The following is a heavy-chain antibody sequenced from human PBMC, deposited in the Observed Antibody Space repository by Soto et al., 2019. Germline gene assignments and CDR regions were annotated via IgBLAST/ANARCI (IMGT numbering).Heavy chain of an antibody. CDR3: AKDRQRVGATLFFDY. Sequence: LRLSCAASGFTFSSYGMHWVRQAPGKGLEWVAVISYDGSNKYYADSVKGRFTISRDNSKNTLYLQMNSLRAEDTAVYYCAKDRQRVGATLFFDYWGQGTLVTVSS. J-gene: IGHJ4*02. CDR1: GFTFSSYG. D-gene: IGHD1-26*01. CDR2: ISYDGSNK. V-gene: IGHV3-30*18.